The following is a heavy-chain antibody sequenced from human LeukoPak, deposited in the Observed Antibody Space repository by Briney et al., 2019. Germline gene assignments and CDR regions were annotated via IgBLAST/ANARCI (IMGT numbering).Heavy chain of an antibody. CDR2: IWYDGSNK. CDR3: ARGRGGWYYDSSGYYSPDY. CDR1: GFTFSSYG. Sequence: GRSLRLSCAASGFTFSSYGMHWVRQAPGKGLEWVAVIWYDGSNKYYADSVKGRFTISRDNSKNTLYLQMNSLRAEDTAVYYSARGRGGWYYDSSGYYSPDYWGQGTLVTVSS. J-gene: IGHJ4*02. D-gene: IGHD3-22*01. V-gene: IGHV3-33*01.